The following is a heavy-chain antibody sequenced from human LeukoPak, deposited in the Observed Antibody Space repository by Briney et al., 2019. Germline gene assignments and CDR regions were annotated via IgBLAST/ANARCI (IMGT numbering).Heavy chain of an antibody. Sequence: PGGSLRLSCGASGITFSTYAMHWVRQAPGKGLECVSVISYDGTTKDYADSVKGRFTTSRDNSNDTLYLQMNSLRPEDTALYDCARVNTIFGVDIVSLGAEFEFWGQGTLVTVSS. D-gene: IGHD3-3*02. CDR3: ARVNTIFGVDIVSLGAEFEF. CDR1: GITFSTYA. J-gene: IGHJ4*02. V-gene: IGHV3-30*03. CDR2: ISYDGTTK.